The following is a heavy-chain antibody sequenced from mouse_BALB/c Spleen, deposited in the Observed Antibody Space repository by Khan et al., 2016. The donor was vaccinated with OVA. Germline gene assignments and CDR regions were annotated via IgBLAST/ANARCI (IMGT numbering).Heavy chain of an antibody. V-gene: IGHV1-4*01. Sequence: QVQLQQSGAELARPGASVKMSCKASGYTFPSYTLHWIKKRPGQGLEWLGYINPSNGYTNYNQKFKDKATLTTDKSSTTAYLQLSSLTSDDSAVYNCVRDGAYHRNDGWFAYWGQGTLVTVSA. J-gene: IGHJ3*01. D-gene: IGHD2-14*01. CDR1: GYTFPSYT. CDR2: INPSNGYT. CDR3: VRDGAYHRNDGWFAY.